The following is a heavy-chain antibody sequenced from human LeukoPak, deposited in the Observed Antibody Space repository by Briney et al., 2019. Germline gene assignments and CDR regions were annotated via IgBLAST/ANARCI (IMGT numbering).Heavy chain of an antibody. CDR1: GFTFSSYG. J-gene: IGHJ5*02. Sequence: GGPVRLSCAASGFTFSSYGMHWVRQAPGKGLEWVAVIWYDGSNKYYADSVKGRFTISRDNSKNTLYLQMNSLRAEDTAVYYCARAALDYNWLDPWAQETVLTVSS. V-gene: IGHV3-33*01. CDR3: ARAALDYNWLDP. CDR2: IWYDGSNK.